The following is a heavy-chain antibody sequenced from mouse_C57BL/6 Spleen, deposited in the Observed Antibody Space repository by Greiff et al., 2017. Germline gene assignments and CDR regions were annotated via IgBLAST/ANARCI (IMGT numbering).Heavy chain of an antibody. CDR1: GFTFSDYY. CDR3: AIDRDYSIFWYFDV. J-gene: IGHJ1*03. Sequence: EVKLVESEGGLVQPGSSMKLSCTASGFTFSDYYMAWVRQVPEKGLEWVANINYDGSSTYSLDSLKSRFIISRDNAKNLLSLHMSRLKSEDTATYYSAIDRDYSIFWYFDVWGTGTTVTVSS. CDR2: INYDGSST. D-gene: IGHD1-1*01. V-gene: IGHV5-16*01.